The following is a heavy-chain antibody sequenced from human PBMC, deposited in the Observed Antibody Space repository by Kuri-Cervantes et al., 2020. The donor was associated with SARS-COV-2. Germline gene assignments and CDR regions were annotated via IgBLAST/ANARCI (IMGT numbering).Heavy chain of an antibody. J-gene: IGHJ6*01. Sequence: GGSLRLSCAAPGFTFSSYSMNWVRQAPGKGLEWVSSISSSSSYIYYADSVKGRFTISRDNAKNSLYLQMNSLRAEDTAVYYCAREGHEIVVVPAATSYYYYGMDVWGQGTTVNGAS. CDR2: ISSSSSYI. D-gene: IGHD2-2*01. V-gene: IGHV3-21*01. CDR1: GFTFSSYS. CDR3: AREGHEIVVVPAATSYYYYGMDV.